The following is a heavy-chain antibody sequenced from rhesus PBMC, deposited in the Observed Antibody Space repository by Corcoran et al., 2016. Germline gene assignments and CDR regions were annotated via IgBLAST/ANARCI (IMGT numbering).Heavy chain of an antibody. V-gene: IGHV3-118*01. CDR3: TTGVATLGGAY. J-gene: IGHJ4*01. D-gene: IGHD3-34*01. CDR2: IKRRSNSYEK. Sequence: EVHLVESGGGLVRPGGSLRLPCAASGFTFSSSAMHWVRQAYGKGLEWVIRIKRRSNSYEKGYGASMKDRFNIFRDDSKNTPYLQMNSLETVDTAVYYCTTGVATLGGAYWGRGVLVTVSS. CDR1: GFTFSSSA.